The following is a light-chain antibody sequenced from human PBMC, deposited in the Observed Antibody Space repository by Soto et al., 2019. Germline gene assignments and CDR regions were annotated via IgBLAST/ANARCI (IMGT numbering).Light chain of an antibody. CDR2: VAS. CDR1: QSISSY. Sequence: DIQLTQSPSSLSASVGDRVTIACRASQSISSYLNWYQQKPGKAPKXLIFVASSLQSGVPSRFSGSGSGTDFTLTISSLQPEDCETYFGQQSYSTPYTFGQGTRLEIK. V-gene: IGKV1-39*01. J-gene: IGKJ5*01. CDR3: QQSYSTPYT.